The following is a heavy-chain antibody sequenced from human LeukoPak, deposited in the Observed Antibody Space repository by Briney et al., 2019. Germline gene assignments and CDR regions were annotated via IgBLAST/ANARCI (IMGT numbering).Heavy chain of an antibody. J-gene: IGHJ4*02. D-gene: IGHD2-2*01. CDR1: GGSFSGYY. V-gene: IGHV4-34*01. CDR3: ARVVLRYCSSTSCYQAGRFDY. Sequence: SETLSLTCAVYGGSFSGYYWSWIRQPPGKGLEWIGEINHSGSTNYNPSLKSRVTISVDTSKNQFSLKLSSVTAADTAVYYCARVVLRYCSSTSCYQAGRFDYWGQGTLVTVSS. CDR2: INHSGST.